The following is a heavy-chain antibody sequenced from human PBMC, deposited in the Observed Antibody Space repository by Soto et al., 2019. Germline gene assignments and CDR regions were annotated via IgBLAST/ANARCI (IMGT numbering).Heavy chain of an antibody. D-gene: IGHD6-19*01. Sequence: SQTLSLTCAISGDSVFSNSAAGEWIRQSPSRGLEWLGRTYYRSKWYNDYAVSVKSRITINPDTSKNQFSLQLNSVTPEDTAVYYCARVMDSSGWFFDWFDPWGQGTLVTVSS. CDR2: TYYRSKWYN. CDR1: GDSVFSNSAA. J-gene: IGHJ5*02. CDR3: ARVMDSSGWFFDWFDP. V-gene: IGHV6-1*01.